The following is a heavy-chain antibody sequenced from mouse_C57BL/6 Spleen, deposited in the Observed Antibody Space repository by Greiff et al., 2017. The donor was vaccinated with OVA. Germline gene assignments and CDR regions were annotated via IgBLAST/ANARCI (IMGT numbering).Heavy chain of an antibody. CDR2: IWSGGST. D-gene: IGHD1-1*01. CDR1: GFSLTSYG. J-gene: IGHJ3*01. CDR3: ARRGYGSSYGCAY. V-gene: IGHV2-2*01. Sequence: QVQLQQSGPGLVQPSQSLSITCTVSGFSLTSYGVHWVRQSPGQGLEWLGVIWSGGSTDYNAAFISRLSISKDNAKSQVFFKMNSLQADDTAIYYCARRGYGSSYGCAYWGQGTLVTVSA.